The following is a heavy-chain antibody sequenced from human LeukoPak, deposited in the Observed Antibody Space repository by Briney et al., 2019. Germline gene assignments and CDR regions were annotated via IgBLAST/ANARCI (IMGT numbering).Heavy chain of an antibody. J-gene: IGHJ3*02. D-gene: IGHD3-10*01. V-gene: IGHV3-30-3*01. Sequence: GGSLRLSCAASGFTFSSYAMSWVRQAPGKGLEWVAVISYDGSNKYYADSVKGRFTISRDNSKNTLYLQMNSLRAEDTAVYYCARDPTYYYGSGSYNAAFDIWGQGTMVTVSS. CDR2: ISYDGSNK. CDR3: ARDPTYYYGSGSYNAAFDI. CDR1: GFTFSSYA.